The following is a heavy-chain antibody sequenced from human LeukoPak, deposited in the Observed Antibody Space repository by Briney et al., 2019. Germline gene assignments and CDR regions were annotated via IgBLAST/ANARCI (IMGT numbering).Heavy chain of an antibody. CDR1: GYNFISYY. D-gene: IGHD2-8*01. Sequence: ASVKVSCKASGYNFISYYMHWVRQAPGQGLEWMGIINPSGGSTSYAQKFQDRVTMTRDTSTSTVYMELSSLKSEDTAVYYCAREDVVLVDAVRYYHYGMDVWGQGTTVTVSS. V-gene: IGHV1-46*01. CDR2: INPSGGST. CDR3: AREDVVLVDAVRYYHYGMDV. J-gene: IGHJ6*02.